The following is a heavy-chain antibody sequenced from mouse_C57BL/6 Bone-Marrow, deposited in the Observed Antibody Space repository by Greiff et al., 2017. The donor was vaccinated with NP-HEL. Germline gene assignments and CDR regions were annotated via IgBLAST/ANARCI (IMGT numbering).Heavy chain of an antibody. CDR3: THYYGSSYLYWYFDV. CDR2: IDPENGDT. J-gene: IGHJ1*03. CDR1: GFNIKDDY. V-gene: IGHV14-4*01. D-gene: IGHD1-1*01. Sequence: VQLQQSGAELVRPGASVKLSCTASGFNIKDDYMHWVKQRPEQGLEWIGWIDPENGDTEYASKFQGKATITADPSSNTAYLQLSSLTSEDTAVYYCTHYYGSSYLYWYFDVWGTGTTVTVSS.